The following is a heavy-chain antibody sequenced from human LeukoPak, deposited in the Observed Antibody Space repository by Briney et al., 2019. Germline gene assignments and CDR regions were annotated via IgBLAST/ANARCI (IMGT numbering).Heavy chain of an antibody. Sequence: SGPTLVKPTQTLTLTCTFSGFSLSTSGVGVGWIRQPPGKALEWLALIYWDDDKRYSPSLKSRLTITKDTSKNQVALTMTNMDPVDTATYYCAHSTTHSSTSPGWFDPWGQGTLVTVSS. CDR1: GFSLSTSGVG. V-gene: IGHV2-5*02. CDR2: IYWDDDK. CDR3: AHSTTHSSTSPGWFDP. J-gene: IGHJ5*02. D-gene: IGHD2-2*01.